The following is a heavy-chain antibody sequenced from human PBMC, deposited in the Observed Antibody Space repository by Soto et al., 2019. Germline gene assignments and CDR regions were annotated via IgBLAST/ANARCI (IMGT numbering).Heavy chain of an antibody. CDR2: IFSNDEK. CDR3: ARIRMYSSGWYKSFFFDY. J-gene: IGHJ4*02. CDR1: GFSLSNARMG. V-gene: IGHV2-26*01. Sequence: QVTLKESGPVLVKPTETLTLTCTVSGFSLSNARMGVSWIRQPPGKALEWLADIFSNDEKSYSTSLKSRLTISKDTSKSQVVLTMTNMDPVDTATYYCARIRMYSSGWYKSFFFDYWGQGTLVTVSS. D-gene: IGHD6-19*01.